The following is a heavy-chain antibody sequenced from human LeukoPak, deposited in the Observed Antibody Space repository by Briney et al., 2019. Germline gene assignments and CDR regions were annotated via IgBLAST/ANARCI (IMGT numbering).Heavy chain of an antibody. J-gene: IGHJ4*02. CDR3: ARAGEVYNSGSYLEY. Sequence: SVKVSCKASGGTFSNYAVSWVRQAPEQGLEWMGGFIPVFGPANYAKKFQGRVTITADESTSTAYMELSSLRSEDTAVYYCARAGEVYNSGSYLEYWGQGTLVTVSS. V-gene: IGHV1-69*01. CDR1: GGTFSNYA. D-gene: IGHD6-19*01. CDR2: FIPVFGPA.